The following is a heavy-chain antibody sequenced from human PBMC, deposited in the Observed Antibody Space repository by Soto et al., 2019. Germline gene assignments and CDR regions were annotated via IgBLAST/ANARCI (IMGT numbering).Heavy chain of an antibody. CDR2: IASNGRST. V-gene: IGHV3-64D*06. J-gene: IGHJ3*02. Sequence: GSLRLSCSASGFTFSSYAMHCVRQAPGKGLEYVSAIASNGRSTSYADSVKGRFTISRDNSKNTLYLQMSSLRTEATAMYYCVKLLYHSGSYHILGQGTMVTVS. CDR3: VKLLYHSGSYHI. CDR1: GFTFSSYA. D-gene: IGHD3-10*01.